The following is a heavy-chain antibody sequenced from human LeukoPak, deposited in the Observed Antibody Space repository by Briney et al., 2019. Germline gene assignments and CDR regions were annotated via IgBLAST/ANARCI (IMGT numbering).Heavy chain of an antibody. V-gene: IGHV6-1*01. CDR2: TYYRSKWYN. CDR3: ARRWHDFWSGYYYYYYYGMDV. D-gene: IGHD3-3*01. Sequence: SQTLSLTCAISGDSVSSNSAAWNWIRQSPSRGLEWLGRTYYRSKWYNDYAVSVKSRITINPDTSKNQFSLQLNSVTPEDTAVYYCARRWHDFWSGYYYYYYYGMDVWGQGTTVTVSS. J-gene: IGHJ6*02. CDR1: GDSVSSNSAA.